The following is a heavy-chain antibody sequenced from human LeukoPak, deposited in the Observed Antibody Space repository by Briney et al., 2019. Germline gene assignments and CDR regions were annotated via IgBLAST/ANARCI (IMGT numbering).Heavy chain of an antibody. J-gene: IGHJ4*02. D-gene: IGHD6-19*01. Sequence: SETLSLTCTVSGGSISSYYWSWIRQPQGKGLEWIGYIYYSGSTNYNPSLKSRVTISVDTSKSQFSLKLRSVTAADTAVYYCAIFPMAVANMGFDYWGQGTLVTVSS. CDR1: GGSISSYY. CDR3: AIFPMAVANMGFDY. CDR2: IYYSGST. V-gene: IGHV4-59*01.